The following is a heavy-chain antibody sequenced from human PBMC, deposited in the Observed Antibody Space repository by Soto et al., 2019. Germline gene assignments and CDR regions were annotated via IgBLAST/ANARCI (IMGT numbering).Heavy chain of an antibody. V-gene: IGHV1-69*12. J-gene: IGHJ6*02. Sequence: QVPLVKSGAEGKKPWSSVTVSCKASGGNFGHSAISWVRPAPGQGVEWMGGIIPFFPTPEYAQKFQGRVTITADESTSTAYMELTSLRSEDTAVYYCARDKDRQQLGGNYYYGIDVWGQGTTVTVSS. D-gene: IGHD3-3*02. CDR1: GGNFGHSA. CDR3: ARDKDRQQLGGNYYYGIDV. CDR2: IIPFFPTP.